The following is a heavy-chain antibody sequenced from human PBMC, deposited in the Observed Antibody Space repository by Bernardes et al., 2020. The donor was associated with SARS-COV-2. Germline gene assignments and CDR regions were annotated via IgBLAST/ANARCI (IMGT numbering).Heavy chain of an antibody. V-gene: IGHV1-69*02. CDR2: IIPILGIA. J-gene: IGHJ2*01. D-gene: IGHD3-22*01. CDR1: GGTFSSYT. Sequence: SVKVSCKASGGTFSSYTISWVRQAPGQGLEWMGRIIPILGIANYAQKFQGRVTITADKSTSTAYMELSSLRSEDTAVYYCARGYYDSSGYRPYPNWYFDLWGRGTLVTVSS. CDR3: ARGYYDSSGYRPYPNWYFDL.